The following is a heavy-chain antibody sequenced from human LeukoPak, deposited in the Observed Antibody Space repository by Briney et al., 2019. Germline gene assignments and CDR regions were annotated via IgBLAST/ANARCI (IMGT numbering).Heavy chain of an antibody. V-gene: IGHV4-31*03. D-gene: IGHD6-13*01. CDR1: GGSISSGGYY. CDR3: ARADSSSWSDFDY. CDR2: IYYSGST. J-gene: IGHJ4*02. Sequence: SETLSLTCTVSGGSISSGGYYWSWIRQHPGKGLEWIGYIYYSGSTYYNPSLKSRVTISVDTSKNQFSPKLSSVTAADTAVYYCARADSSSWSDFDYWGQGTLVTVSS.